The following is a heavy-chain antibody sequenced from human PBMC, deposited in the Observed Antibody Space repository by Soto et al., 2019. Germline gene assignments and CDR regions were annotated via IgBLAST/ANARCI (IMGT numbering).Heavy chain of an antibody. J-gene: IGHJ4*02. V-gene: IGHV1-69*02. CDR1: GGTFRNYP. CDR3: ARGPLVVLNYFES. Sequence: QVQLVQSGTEVKKPGSSVKVSCKASGGTFRNYPINWVRQAPGQGLEWMGSIFPLTDIPDYAQNFRARPTITADKSTSTAYMELSSLTSDDTAMYFCARGPLVVLNYFESWGQGTLVTVSS. CDR2: IFPLTDIP.